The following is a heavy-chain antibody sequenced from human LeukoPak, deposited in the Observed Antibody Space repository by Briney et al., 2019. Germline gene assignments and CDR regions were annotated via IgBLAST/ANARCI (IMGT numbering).Heavy chain of an antibody. V-gene: IGHV3-30*02. J-gene: IGHJ4*02. Sequence: GGSLRLSCAASGFTFSSYGMHWVRQAPGKGLEWVAFIRYDGSNKYYTDSVKGRFTISRDNSKNTLYMQTNSLRTEDTAVYFCAKAEGVYTLQQQLVVDSWGQGTLVTVSS. CDR3: AKAEGVYTLQQQLVVDS. CDR1: GFTFSSYG. D-gene: IGHD6-13*01. CDR2: IRYDGSNK.